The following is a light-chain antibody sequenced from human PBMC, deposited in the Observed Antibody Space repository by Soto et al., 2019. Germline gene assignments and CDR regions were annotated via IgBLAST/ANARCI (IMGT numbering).Light chain of an antibody. CDR1: QSINSW. J-gene: IGKJ1*01. CDR3: QQYNSGPWT. Sequence: DIPMTQSPSTLSASVGDRVTIICRASQSINSWLAWYQQKPGIAPKLLMSAASSLESGVPSRFSGSGSGTEFTLTISSLQPDDFATYYCQQYNSGPWTFGQGTRVEIK. CDR2: AAS. V-gene: IGKV1-5*03.